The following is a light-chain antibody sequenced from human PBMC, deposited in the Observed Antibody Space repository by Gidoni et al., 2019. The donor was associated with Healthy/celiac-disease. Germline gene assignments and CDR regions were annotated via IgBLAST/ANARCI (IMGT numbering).Light chain of an antibody. J-gene: IGLJ3*02. V-gene: IGLV5-45*03. Sequence: QAVLTQPSSLSASPGASASLTCTLRSGINVGTYRIYWYQQKPGSPPQYLLRYKSDSDKQQGSGVPSRFSGSKDASANAGILLISGLQSEDEADYYCMIWPSSVWVFGGGTKLTVL. CDR2: YKSDSDK. CDR1: SGINVGTYR. CDR3: MIWPSSVWV.